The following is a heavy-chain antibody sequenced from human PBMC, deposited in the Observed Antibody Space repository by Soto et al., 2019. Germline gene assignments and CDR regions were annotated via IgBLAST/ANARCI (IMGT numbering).Heavy chain of an antibody. J-gene: IGHJ4*02. CDR3: ARISKDYYGSGSYYHFDY. CDR2: IFSNDEK. Sequence: QVTLKESGPVLVKPTETLTLTCTVSGFPLSNPRMGVSWIRQPPVKALEWLAHIFSNDEKSYSTSLKSRLTISKDTSKSQVVLTTTNMDPVDTATYYCARISKDYYGSGSYYHFDYLGQGTLVTVSS. CDR1: GFPLSNPRMG. D-gene: IGHD3-10*01. V-gene: IGHV2-26*01.